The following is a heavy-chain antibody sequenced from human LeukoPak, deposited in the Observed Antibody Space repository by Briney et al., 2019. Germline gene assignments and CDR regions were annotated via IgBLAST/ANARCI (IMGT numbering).Heavy chain of an antibody. Sequence: GRSLRLSCAASGFTFSSYEMNWVRQAPGKGLEWVSYISSSGSTIYYADSVKGRFTISRDNSKNTLYLQMNSLRAEDTAVYYCAKDPGSSYGGHFDYWGQGTLVTVSS. V-gene: IGHV3-48*03. D-gene: IGHD6-13*01. J-gene: IGHJ4*02. CDR1: GFTFSSYE. CDR3: AKDPGSSYGGHFDY. CDR2: ISSSGSTI.